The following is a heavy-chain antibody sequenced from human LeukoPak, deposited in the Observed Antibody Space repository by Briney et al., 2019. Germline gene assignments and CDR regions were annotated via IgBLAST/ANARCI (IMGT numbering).Heavy chain of an antibody. Sequence: GGSLRLSCAASGFTFSRYWMHWVRQAPGKGPVWVSRIRSDGSSTDYADSVKGRFTISRDNAKNSLYLQMNSLRAEDTAVYYCARARDYGDFDYWGQGTLVTVSS. V-gene: IGHV3-74*01. CDR1: GFTFSRYW. CDR2: IRSDGSST. J-gene: IGHJ4*02. CDR3: ARARDYGDFDY. D-gene: IGHD4-17*01.